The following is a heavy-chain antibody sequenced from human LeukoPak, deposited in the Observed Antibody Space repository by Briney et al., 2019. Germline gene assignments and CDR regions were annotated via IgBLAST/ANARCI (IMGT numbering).Heavy chain of an antibody. CDR3: ARGRQNVIPYDY. CDR2: ISYDGSNK. Sequence: PGGSLRLSCAASGFTFSSYAMHWVRQAPGKGLEWVAVISYDGSNKYYADSVKGRFTISRDNSKNTLYLQMNSLRAEDTAVYYCARGRQNVIPYDYWGQGTLVTVSS. CDR1: GFTFSSYA. D-gene: IGHD2-21*01. V-gene: IGHV3-30-3*01. J-gene: IGHJ4*02.